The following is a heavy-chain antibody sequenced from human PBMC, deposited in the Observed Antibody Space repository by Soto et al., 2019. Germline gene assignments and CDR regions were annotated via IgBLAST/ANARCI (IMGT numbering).Heavy chain of an antibody. CDR2: IYHSGAT. D-gene: IGHD1-1*01. CDR1: GDSITSSNW. J-gene: IGHJ4*02. V-gene: IGHV4-4*02. CDR3: ARDLGTGTDY. Sequence: QVHLQESGPGLVKPSGTLSLTCAVSGDSITSSNWWSWVRQAPGKGLGWIGEIYHSGATTYNPSLNNRATLSVDPSNNHFSLKLTSVTAADTAVYFCARDLGTGTDYWGRRTLVTVAS.